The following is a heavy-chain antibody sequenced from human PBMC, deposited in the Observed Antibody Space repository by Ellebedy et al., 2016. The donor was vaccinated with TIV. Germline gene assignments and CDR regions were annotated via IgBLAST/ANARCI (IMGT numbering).Heavy chain of an antibody. D-gene: IGHD1-20*01. Sequence: GESLKISCAASGFTVSYTYMSWVRQAPGKGLEWVSVIHTGGDTYYADSVKGRFTISRDRSKNTLYLQMNSLRAEDTAVYYCARRITGTYGDDALDIWGQGTMVTVSS. CDR1: GFTVSYTY. CDR2: IHTGGDT. V-gene: IGHV3-53*01. CDR3: ARRITGTYGDDALDI. J-gene: IGHJ3*02.